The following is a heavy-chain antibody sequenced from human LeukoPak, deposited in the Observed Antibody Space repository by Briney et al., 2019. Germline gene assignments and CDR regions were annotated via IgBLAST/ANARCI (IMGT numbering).Heavy chain of an antibody. D-gene: IGHD7-27*01. J-gene: IGHJ6*02. CDR3: AILTVEYYYYGMDV. CDR2: IIPILGIA. CDR1: GGTFSSYA. V-gene: IGHV1-69*04. Sequence: GASVKVSCKASGGTFSSYAISWVRQAPGQGLEWMGRIIPILGIANYAQKFQGRVTITADKSTSTAYMELSSLRSEDTAVYYCAILTVEYYYYGMDVWGQGTTVTVSS.